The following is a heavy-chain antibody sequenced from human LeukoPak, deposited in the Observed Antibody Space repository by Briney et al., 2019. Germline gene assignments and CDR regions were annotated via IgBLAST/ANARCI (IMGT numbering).Heavy chain of an antibody. V-gene: IGHV4-59*01. CDR3: ARGLYGGNFFFDY. CDR2: IYYSGNT. J-gene: IGHJ4*02. Sequence: PSETLSLTCTVSGGSISSYYWSWIRQPPGKGLEWIGYIYYSGNTNYNPSLKSRVTISVDTPKNQFSLKLSSVTAADTAVYYCARGLYGGNFFFDYWGQGTLVTVSS. D-gene: IGHD4-23*01. CDR1: GGSISSYY.